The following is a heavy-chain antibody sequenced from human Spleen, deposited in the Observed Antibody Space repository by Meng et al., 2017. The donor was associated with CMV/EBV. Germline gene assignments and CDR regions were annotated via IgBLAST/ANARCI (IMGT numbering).Heavy chain of an antibody. J-gene: IGHJ4*02. Sequence: YIHGVRQAPGQGLEWMGCINPNSGDTKYSQKFQGWVTMTRDTSINTAYMELSRLTSDDTAVYYCARGPPVSYEILTGYYLQPGLEFDYWGQGTLVTVSS. CDR1: Y. D-gene: IGHD3-9*01. V-gene: IGHV1-2*04. CDR2: INPNSGDT. CDR3: ARGPPVSYEILTGYYLQPGLEFDY.